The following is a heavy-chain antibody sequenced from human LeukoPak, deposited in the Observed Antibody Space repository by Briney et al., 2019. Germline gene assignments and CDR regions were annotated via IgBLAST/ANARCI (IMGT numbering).Heavy chain of an antibody. CDR3: ARDGGVTATGPFDP. D-gene: IGHD6-13*01. J-gene: IGHJ5*02. CDR1: GGTFSSYA. Sequence: ASVNVSCKASGGTFSSYAISWVRQAPGQGLEWMGIINPSGGSTSYAQKFQGRVTMTRDTSTSTVYMELSSLRSEDTAVYYCARDGGVTATGPFDPWGQGTLVTVSS. V-gene: IGHV1-46*01. CDR2: INPSGGST.